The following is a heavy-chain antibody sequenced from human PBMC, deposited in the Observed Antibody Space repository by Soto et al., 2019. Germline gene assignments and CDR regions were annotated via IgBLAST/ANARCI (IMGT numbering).Heavy chain of an antibody. CDR3: ARVWGGAFDF. CDR2: IYYSGST. D-gene: IGHD3-10*01. J-gene: IGHJ3*01. Sequence: SEALSLTFRISGCVFSIYCWSWIRQPPGKGLEWIGYIYYSGSTNYNPSLKSRVTISVDTSKNQFSLNLSSVTAADTAVYYCARVWGGAFDFWGQGTMVT. CDR1: GCVFSIYC. V-gene: IGHV4-59*01.